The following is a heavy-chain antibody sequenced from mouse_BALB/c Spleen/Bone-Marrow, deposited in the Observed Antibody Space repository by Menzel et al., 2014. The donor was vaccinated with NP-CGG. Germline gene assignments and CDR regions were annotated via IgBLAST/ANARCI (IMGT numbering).Heavy chain of an antibody. Sequence: EVQVVESGAELVKPGASVKLSCTASGFNIRDTYMHWVKQRPEQGLEWIGRIDPANGNTKYDPKFQGKATITADTSSNTAYLQLSSLTSEDTAVYYCARGYYDYDLDYWGQGTTPTVSS. V-gene: IGHV14-3*02. D-gene: IGHD2-4*01. CDR1: GFNIRDTY. CDR3: ARGYYDYDLDY. CDR2: IDPANGNT. J-gene: IGHJ2*01.